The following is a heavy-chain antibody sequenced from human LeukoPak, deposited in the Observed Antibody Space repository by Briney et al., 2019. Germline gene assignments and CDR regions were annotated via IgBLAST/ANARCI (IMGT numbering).Heavy chain of an antibody. CDR1: GNSISSGYY. Sequence: SETLSLTCTVSGNSISSGYYWDWIRQPPGKGLQWIGSVYHSGSTYYNPSLKSRITISVDTSKNQFSLKLSSVTAADTAVYYCARNWYGSSWSEQIYYFDYWGQGTLVTVSS. D-gene: IGHD6-13*01. CDR3: ARNWYGSSWSEQIYYFDY. CDR2: VYHSGST. J-gene: IGHJ4*02. V-gene: IGHV4-38-2*02.